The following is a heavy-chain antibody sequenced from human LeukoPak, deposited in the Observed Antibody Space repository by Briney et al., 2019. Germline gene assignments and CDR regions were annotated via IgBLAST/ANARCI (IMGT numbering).Heavy chain of an antibody. V-gene: IGHV3-23*01. D-gene: IGHD3-22*01. CDR3: AKYRGLRYYDD. J-gene: IGHJ4*02. CDR1: GLTFSSYA. CDR2: ISGSGGST. Sequence: PGGSLGLSCAASGLTFSSYAMNWVRQAPGKGLEWVSVISGSGGSTYYADSVKGRFTISRDNSKNTLYLQMNSLRAEDTAVYYCAKYRGLRYYDDWGQGTLVTVSS.